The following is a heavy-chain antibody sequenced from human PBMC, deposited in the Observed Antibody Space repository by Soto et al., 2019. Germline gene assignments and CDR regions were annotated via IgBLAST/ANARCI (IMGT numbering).Heavy chain of an antibody. V-gene: IGHV1-3*01. D-gene: IGHD3-10*01. Sequence: QVQLVQSGAEVKKPGASVKVSCKASGYTFTSYAMHWVRQAPGQRLKWMGWINAGNGNTKYSQKFQGRVTITRDTSASTAYMELSSLRSEDTAVYYCARDLTTYYYGSGSYRGWGNWFDPWGQGTLVTVSS. J-gene: IGHJ5*02. CDR1: GYTFTSYA. CDR3: ARDLTTYYYGSGSYRGWGNWFDP. CDR2: INAGNGNT.